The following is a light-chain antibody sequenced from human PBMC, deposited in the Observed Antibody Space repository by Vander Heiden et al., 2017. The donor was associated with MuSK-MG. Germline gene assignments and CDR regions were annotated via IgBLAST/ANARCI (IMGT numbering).Light chain of an antibody. CDR2: WAS. CDR3: QQYYDLPIT. CDR1: RSLLRSYDNQHT. J-gene: IGKJ3*01. V-gene: IGKV4-1*01. Sequence: DIVMTQSPDSLAVSLGERATIKCKSSRSLLRSYDNQHTLSWYQQKPGQPPKLLIYWASFRESGVPDRFSGSGSGTDFTLTISSLQAEDVAVYYCQQYYDLPITFGTGTKVEI.